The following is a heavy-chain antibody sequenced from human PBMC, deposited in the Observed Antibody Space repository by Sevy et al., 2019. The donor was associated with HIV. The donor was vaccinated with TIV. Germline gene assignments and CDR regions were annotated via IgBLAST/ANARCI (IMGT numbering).Heavy chain of an antibody. CDR2: ISGSGTSI. D-gene: IGHD6-13*01. Sequence: GSLRLSCAASGFTFGSFAMDWVRQAPGRGLEWVSFISGSGTSIDYADSVKGRFTVSRDNSKNTLYLQMSSLRDEDTAVYYCARDPKSSNWFDPWGQGTLVTVSS. CDR1: GFTFGSFA. J-gene: IGHJ5*02. CDR3: ARDPKSSNWFDP. V-gene: IGHV3-23*01.